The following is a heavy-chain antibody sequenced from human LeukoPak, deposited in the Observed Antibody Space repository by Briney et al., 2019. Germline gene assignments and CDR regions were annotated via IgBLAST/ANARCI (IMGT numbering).Heavy chain of an antibody. D-gene: IGHD2-15*01. J-gene: IGHJ4*02. CDR3: ARDLRGSRDY. Sequence: GGSLRLSCAASGFTFSSYWMAWVRQAPGKGLEWVANIKPDGSEGYYVDSLKGRFTISRDNAKNTLYLQMNSLRAEDTAVYFCARDLRGSRDYWGQGTLVTVSS. V-gene: IGHV3-7*01. CDR2: IKPDGSEG. CDR1: GFTFSSYW.